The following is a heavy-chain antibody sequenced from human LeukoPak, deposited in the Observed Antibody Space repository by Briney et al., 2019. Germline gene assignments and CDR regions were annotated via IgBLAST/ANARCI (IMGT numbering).Heavy chain of an antibody. CDR2: ISGSGGST. D-gene: IGHD6-13*01. J-gene: IGHJ5*02. V-gene: IGHV3-23*01. CDR1: GFTFSSYA. Sequence: PGGSLRLSCAASGFTFSSYAMRWVRQAPGKGLEWVSAISGSGGSTYYADSVKGRFTISRDNSKNTLYLQMNSLRAEDTAVYYCAKRAKAAAAGSAWWKNWFDPWGQGTLVTVSS. CDR3: AKRAKAAAAGSAWWKNWFDP.